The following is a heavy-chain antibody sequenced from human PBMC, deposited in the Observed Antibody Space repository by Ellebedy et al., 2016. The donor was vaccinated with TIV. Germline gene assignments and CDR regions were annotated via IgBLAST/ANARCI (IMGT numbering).Heavy chain of an antibody. Sequence: ASVKVSXXASGYTFTSYDINWVRQATGQGLEWMGWMNPNSGNTGYAQKFQGRVTMTRNTSISTAYMELSSLRSEDTAVYYCARGRQYYYGSGSYTYWGQGTLVTVSS. J-gene: IGHJ4*02. CDR3: ARGRQYYYGSGSYTY. CDR1: GYTFTSYD. CDR2: MNPNSGNT. V-gene: IGHV1-8*01. D-gene: IGHD3-10*01.